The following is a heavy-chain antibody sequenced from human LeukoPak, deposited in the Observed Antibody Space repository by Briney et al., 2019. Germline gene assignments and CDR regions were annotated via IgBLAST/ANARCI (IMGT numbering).Heavy chain of an antibody. Sequence: SETLSLTCTVSGGSISSDYWSWIRQPPGKGLEWIGYIYHSGSTYYNPSLKSRVTISVDRSKNQFSLKLSSVTAADTAVYYCARGGTSPRQYYFDYWGQGTLVTVSS. CDR3: ARGGTSPRQYYFDY. CDR2: IYHSGST. D-gene: IGHD3-16*01. CDR1: GGSISSDY. V-gene: IGHV4-30-2*01. J-gene: IGHJ4*02.